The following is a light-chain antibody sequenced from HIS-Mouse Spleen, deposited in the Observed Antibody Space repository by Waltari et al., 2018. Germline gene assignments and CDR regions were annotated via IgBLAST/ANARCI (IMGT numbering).Light chain of an antibody. V-gene: IGLV3-10*01. J-gene: IGLJ2*01. CDR1: ALPQKY. CDR3: YSTDSSGNHRV. CDR2: EDS. Sequence: SYELTHPPSVSVSPGQTARIPCPGAALPQKYADWYQQKSGQAPVLVIYEDSKRPSGIPERFSGSSSGTMATLTISGAQVEDEADYYCYSTDSSGNHRVFGGGTKLTVL.